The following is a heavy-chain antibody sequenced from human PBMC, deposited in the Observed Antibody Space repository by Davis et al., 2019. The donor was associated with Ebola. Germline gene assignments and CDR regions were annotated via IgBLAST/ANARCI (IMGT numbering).Heavy chain of an antibody. D-gene: IGHD1-26*01. Sequence: GESLKISCAASGFTFSSSAMSWGRQAPGKGLEWVSSIGGGGGSIYYADSVKGRFTISRDNSKNTLYLQMNNLRVEDTAVYYCATLPGYYWGQGTLVTVSS. CDR2: IGGGGGSI. CDR1: GFTFSSSA. V-gene: IGHV3-23*01. CDR3: ATLPGYY. J-gene: IGHJ4*02.